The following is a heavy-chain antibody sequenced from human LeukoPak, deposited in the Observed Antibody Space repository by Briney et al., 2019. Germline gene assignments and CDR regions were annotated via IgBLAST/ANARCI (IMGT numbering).Heavy chain of an antibody. V-gene: IGHV3-30-3*01. Sequence: PGGSLRLSCAASGFTVSSNSMTWVRQAPGKGLEWVAVTSYDGSNKYYADSVKGRFTISRDSSKNTLYLQMNSLRAEDTAVYYCASHYDTSGYHYFDFRGQGTLVTVSS. CDR2: TSYDGSNK. J-gene: IGHJ4*02. D-gene: IGHD3-22*01. CDR1: GFTVSSNS. CDR3: ASHYDTSGYHYFDF.